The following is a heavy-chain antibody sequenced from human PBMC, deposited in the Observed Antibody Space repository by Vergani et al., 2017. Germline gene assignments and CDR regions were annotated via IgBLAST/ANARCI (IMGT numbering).Heavy chain of an antibody. J-gene: IGHJ4*02. CDR3: AKHFRGWGIDY. D-gene: IGHD3-16*01. CDR2: IQFDGSNQ. Sequence: QVQLVESGGGGVQRGGALRLSCATSGFTLSNYDMQWIRQGPGKGLEFVAFIQFDGSNQYYADSVKGRFTLSRDFYKNTLYLQMNSLRTDDTATYYCAKHFRGWGIDYWGQGTQVIVSS. CDR1: GFTLSNYD. V-gene: IGHV3-30*02.